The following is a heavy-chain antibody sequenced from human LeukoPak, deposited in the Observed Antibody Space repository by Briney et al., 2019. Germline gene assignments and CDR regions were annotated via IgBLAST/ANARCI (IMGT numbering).Heavy chain of an antibody. CDR1: GGSISSGDYY. J-gene: IGHJ4*02. CDR3: ARERPPISIAARGFELDY. CDR2: IYYSGST. D-gene: IGHD6-6*01. V-gene: IGHV4-30-4*01. Sequence: SQTLSLTCTVSGGSISSGDYYWSWIRQPPGKGLEWIGYIYYSGSTYYNPSLKSRVTISVDTSKNQFSLKLSSVTAVDTAVYYCARERPPISIAARGFELDYWGQGTLVTVSS.